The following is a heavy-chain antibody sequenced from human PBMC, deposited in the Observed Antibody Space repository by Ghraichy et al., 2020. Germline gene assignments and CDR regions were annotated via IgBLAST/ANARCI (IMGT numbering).Heavy chain of an antibody. D-gene: IGHD4-17*01. CDR3: ARAYHGDYGVLDYYYYMDV. CDR2: IYSGGST. V-gene: IGHV3-66*01. Sequence: GGSLRLSCAASGFTVSSNYMSWVRQAPGKGLEWVSVIYSGGSTYYADSVKGRFTISRANSKNTLYLQMNSLRAEDTAVYSCARAYHGDYGVLDYYYYMDVWGKGTTVTVSS. CDR1: GFTVSSNY. J-gene: IGHJ6*03.